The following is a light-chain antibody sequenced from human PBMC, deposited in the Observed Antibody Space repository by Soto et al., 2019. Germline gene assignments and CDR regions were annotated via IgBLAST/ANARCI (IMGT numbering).Light chain of an antibody. CDR3: HQYGTTPRS. J-gene: IGKJ2*03. CDR2: GAF. CDR1: QRISNNW. V-gene: IGKV3-20*01. Sequence: EIVLTQSPGALSLSPGEGATLSCRASQRISNNWLAWYQQKPGQAPRLLIYGAFNRAAGTPDRFSGSGSGTDFTLTISGLDADDFAVYYCHQYGTTPRSFGQGTTVEVK.